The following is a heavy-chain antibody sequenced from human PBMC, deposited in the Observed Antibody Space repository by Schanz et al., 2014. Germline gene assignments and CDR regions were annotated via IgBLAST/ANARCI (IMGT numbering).Heavy chain of an antibody. D-gene: IGHD3-22*01. CDR3: AKSYDTSGYSGFDY. CDR2: VCYDGSKK. V-gene: IGHV3-33*06. J-gene: IGHJ4*02. Sequence: LVESGGGVVQPGRSLRLSCAASGFTFSSYGMHWVRQVPGKGLEWVAVVCYDGSKKYYADSVKGRFTTSRDNSKNTMYLQINSLRTEDTAVYFCAKSYDTSGYSGFDYWGQGTLVTVSS. CDR1: GFTFSSYG.